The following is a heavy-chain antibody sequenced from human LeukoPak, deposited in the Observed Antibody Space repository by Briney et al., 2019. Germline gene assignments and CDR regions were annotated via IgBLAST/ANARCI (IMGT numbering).Heavy chain of an antibody. CDR1: GFTFDDYG. J-gene: IGHJ4*02. V-gene: IGHV3-20*04. Sequence: PGGSLRLSCAASGFTFDDYGMSWVRQAPGKGLEWVSGINWNGGSTGYADSVKGRFTISRDNAKNSLYLQMNSLRAEDTALYYCARYRAGDGYNYPPFDYWGQGTLVTVSS. D-gene: IGHD5-24*01. CDR2: INWNGGST. CDR3: ARYRAGDGYNYPPFDY.